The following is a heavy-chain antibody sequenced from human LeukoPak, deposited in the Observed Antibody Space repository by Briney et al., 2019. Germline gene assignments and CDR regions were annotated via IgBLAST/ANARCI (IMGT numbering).Heavy chain of an antibody. V-gene: IGHV3-48*03. CDR3: ARDYCSSTSCLFDY. D-gene: IGHD2-2*01. Sequence: GGSLRLSCAASGFTISNYEMNWVRQAPGKGLEWVSHIRRSGSIIYYADSVKGRFTISRDNAKNSLYLQMNSLRAEDTAVYYCARDYCSSTSCLFDYWGQGTLVTVSS. J-gene: IGHJ4*02. CDR2: IRRSGSII. CDR1: GFTISNYE.